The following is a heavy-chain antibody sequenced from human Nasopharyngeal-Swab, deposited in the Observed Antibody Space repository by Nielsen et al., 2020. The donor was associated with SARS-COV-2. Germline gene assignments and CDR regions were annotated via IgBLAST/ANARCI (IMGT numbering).Heavy chain of an antibody. CDR2: IYSGGST. Sequence: GESLKISCAASGFTVSSNYMSWVRQAPGKGLEWVSVIYSGGSTYYADSVKGRFTISRDNSKNTLYLQMNSLRAEDTALYYCARDSGWELLSSHFDYWGQGTLVTVSS. V-gene: IGHV3-53*01. D-gene: IGHD1-26*01. CDR3: ARDSGWELLSSHFDY. CDR1: GFTVSSNY. J-gene: IGHJ4*02.